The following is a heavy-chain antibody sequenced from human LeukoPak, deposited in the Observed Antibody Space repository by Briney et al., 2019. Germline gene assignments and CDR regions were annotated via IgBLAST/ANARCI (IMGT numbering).Heavy chain of an antibody. CDR3: ARQYSSSSYFDY. D-gene: IGHD6-6*01. CDR2: VYYSGRT. V-gene: IGHV4-59*08. Sequence: SETLSLTCIISGGSISSYYWTWIRQPPGKGLEWIGNVYYSGRTNYNPSLESRVTISVDTSKNQFSLNLTSVTAADTAVYYCARQYSSSSYFDYWGQGTLVTVSS. J-gene: IGHJ4*02. CDR1: GGSISSYY.